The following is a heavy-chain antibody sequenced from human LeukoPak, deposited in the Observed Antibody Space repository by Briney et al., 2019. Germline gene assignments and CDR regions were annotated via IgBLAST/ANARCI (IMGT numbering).Heavy chain of an antibody. J-gene: IGHJ3*01. D-gene: IGHD2-8*01. V-gene: IGHV1-69*05. Sequence: SVKVSCKSSGDSFGSYSFSWVRQAPGQGLEWMGVIIPIFGTTKYAQKFQGRVTISTDESTSTAYMELSSLRSEDTAIYYCARDLYCTLGVCFSPGAFDPWGQGTMVTVSS. CDR2: IIPIFGTT. CDR1: GDSFGSYS. CDR3: ARDLYCTLGVCFSPGAFDP.